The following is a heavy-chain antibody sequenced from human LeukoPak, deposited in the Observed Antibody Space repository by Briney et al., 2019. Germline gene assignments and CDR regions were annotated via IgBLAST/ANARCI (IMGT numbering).Heavy chain of an antibody. CDR2: IIPILGIA. J-gene: IGHJ5*02. D-gene: IGHD2-21*02. CDR3: ASSSPLVVVTAYWFVP. V-gene: IGHV1-69*04. CDR1: GGPFSSYA. Sequence: ALVRLSCKPSGGPFSSYAIIWATQAPGDGHEWRGRIIPILGIAFYAQKFKGRVTITADKSTSTAYMELNSLRSEDMAVYYCASSSPLVVVTAYWFVPWGQGTPVTVSS.